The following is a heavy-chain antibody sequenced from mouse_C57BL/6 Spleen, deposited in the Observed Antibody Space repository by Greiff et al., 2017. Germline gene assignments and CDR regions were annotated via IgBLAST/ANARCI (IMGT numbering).Heavy chain of an antibody. CDR3: ARYPVLTAFDY. Sequence: EVKLVESGGGLVKPGGSLKLSCAASGFTFSDYGMPWVRQAPEKGLEWVAYISSGSSTIYYADTVQGRFTISRDNAKHTLFLQMTSLRSEDTAMYYCARYPVLTAFDYWGQGTTLTVAS. V-gene: IGHV5-17*01. D-gene: IGHD5-1*01. J-gene: IGHJ2*01. CDR2: ISSGSSTI. CDR1: GFTFSDYG.